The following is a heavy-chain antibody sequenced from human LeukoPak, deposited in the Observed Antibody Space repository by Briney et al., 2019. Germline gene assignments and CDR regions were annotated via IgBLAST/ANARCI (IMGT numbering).Heavy chain of an antibody. CDR1: GGSISSYY. Sequence: SETLSLTCTVSGGSISSYYWSWIRQPPGKGLEWIGYIYYSGSTNYNPSLKSRVTISVDTSKNQFSLKLSSVTAADTAVYYCARVGITGTTWTPFFDYWGQGTLVTVSS. D-gene: IGHD1-7*01. CDR3: ARVGITGTTWTPFFDY. V-gene: IGHV4-59*01. CDR2: IYYSGST. J-gene: IGHJ4*02.